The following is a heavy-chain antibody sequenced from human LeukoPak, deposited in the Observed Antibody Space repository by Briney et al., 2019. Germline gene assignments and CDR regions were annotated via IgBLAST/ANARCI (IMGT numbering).Heavy chain of an antibody. Sequence: SETLSLTCTVSGGSISRGGYYWSWIRQPPGKGLEWIGYIYHSGSTYYNPSLKSRVTISVDRSKNQFSLKLSSVTAADTAVYYCARDYGLEGAFDYWGQGTLVTVSS. J-gene: IGHJ4*02. CDR3: ARDYGLEGAFDY. V-gene: IGHV4-30-2*01. CDR2: IYHSGST. D-gene: IGHD1-26*01. CDR1: GGSISRGGYY.